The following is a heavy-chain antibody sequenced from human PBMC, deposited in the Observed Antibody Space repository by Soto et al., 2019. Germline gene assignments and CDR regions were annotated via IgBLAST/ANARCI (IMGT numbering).Heavy chain of an antibody. D-gene: IGHD2-2*02. V-gene: IGHV4-31*03. CDR1: GASISSGDYY. J-gene: IGHJ5*02. CDR3: ARGGYCSSTSCYSPDSRWFDP. Sequence: PSETLSLTCTVSGASISSGDYYWSWIRQHPGKGLEWIGYIHSSGSPFYNPSLKSRVSISIDTSKKQFSLKLSSVTAADTAVYYCARGGYCSSTSCYSPDSRWFDPWGQGTLVTVSS. CDR2: IHSSGSP.